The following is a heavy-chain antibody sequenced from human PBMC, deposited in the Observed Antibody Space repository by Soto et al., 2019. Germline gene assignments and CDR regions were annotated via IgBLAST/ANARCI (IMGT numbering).Heavy chain of an antibody. CDR3: ARGSQRYYDFWRGPSVKYYYYYGMDV. CDR1: GYTFTSYG. V-gene: IGHV1-18*04. D-gene: IGHD3-3*01. J-gene: IGHJ6*02. CDR2: ISAYNGNT. Sequence: AASVKVSCKASGYTFTSYGISWVRQAPGQGLEWMGWISAYNGNTNYAQKLQGRVTMTTDTSTSTAYMELRSLRSDDTAVYYCARGSQRYYDFWRGPSVKYYYYYGMDVWGHGTTVTVSS.